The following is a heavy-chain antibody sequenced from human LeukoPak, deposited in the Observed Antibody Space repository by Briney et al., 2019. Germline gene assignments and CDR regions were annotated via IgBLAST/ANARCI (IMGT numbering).Heavy chain of an antibody. CDR3: ARGNSYASPYGMDV. CDR2: MNGNTGNT. J-gene: IGHJ6*02. V-gene: IGHV1-8*01. Sequence: ASVKVSCEASGYTFTSYDVNWVRQATGQGPEWMGWMNGNTGNTGNAQKFQGRITMTRDPAISTAYMELSSLSSDDPAIYYCARGNSYASPYGMDVWGQGTTVTVSS. D-gene: IGHD3-16*01. CDR1: GYTFTSYD.